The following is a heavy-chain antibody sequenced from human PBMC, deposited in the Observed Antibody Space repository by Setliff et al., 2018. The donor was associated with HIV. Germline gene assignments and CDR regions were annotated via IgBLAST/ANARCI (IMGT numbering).Heavy chain of an antibody. CDR3: AKGAEHCTATSCYSWFDF. V-gene: IGHV5-51*01. J-gene: IGHJ5*01. Sequence: PGESLKISCKASGYSFTSYWIAWVRQMPGKGLEWMGSIYPGDSDTEFSPSFRGQVTMSVDKSISTAYLQWTALEASDTAMYFCAKGAEHCTATSCYSWFDFWGQGSLVTVSS. CDR1: GYSFTSYW. CDR2: IYPGDSDT. D-gene: IGHD2-8*02.